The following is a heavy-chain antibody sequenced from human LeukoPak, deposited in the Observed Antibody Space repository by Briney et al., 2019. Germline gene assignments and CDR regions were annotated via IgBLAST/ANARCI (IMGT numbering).Heavy chain of an antibody. J-gene: IGHJ5*02. D-gene: IGHD4-11*01. CDR2: IDPSDSYT. CDR3: ARSGTYSNSTDNWFDP. V-gene: IGHV5-10-1*01. CDR1: GYSFTSYW. Sequence: GESLKISCKGSGYSFTSYWISWVRQMPGKGLEWMGRIDPSDSYTNYSPSFQGHVTISADKSISTAYLQWSSLKASDTAMYYCARSGTYSNSTDNWFDPWGQGTLVTVSS.